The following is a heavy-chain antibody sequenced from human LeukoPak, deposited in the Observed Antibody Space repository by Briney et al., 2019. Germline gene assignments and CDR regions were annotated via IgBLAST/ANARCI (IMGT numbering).Heavy chain of an antibody. J-gene: IGHJ4*02. CDR2: IYHSGST. D-gene: IGHD3-10*01. V-gene: IGHV4-38-2*01. Sequence: SETLSLTCAVSGYSISSGYYWGWIRQPPGKGLEWIGNIYHSGSTFYNPSLKSRVTILVDTSKNQFSLKLGSVTAADTAVYYCARLHAGSSTPEYFDYWGQGSLVTVSS. CDR3: ARLHAGSSTPEYFDY. CDR1: GYSISSGYY.